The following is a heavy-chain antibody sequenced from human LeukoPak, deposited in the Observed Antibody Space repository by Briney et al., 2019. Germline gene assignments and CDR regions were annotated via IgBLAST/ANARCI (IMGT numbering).Heavy chain of an antibody. CDR3: ATKTGFCSGGSCYDY. CDR2: IWHDGSDK. V-gene: IGHV3-33*01. J-gene: IGHJ4*02. Sequence: PGGSLRLSCVASGFTLSHYGMHWVRQAPGKGLEWVAVIWHDGSDKYYADSVKGRFTISRDNSKNTLYLEMNSLRAEDTAVYYRATKTGFCSGGSCYDYWGQGTLVTVSS. CDR1: GFTLSHYG. D-gene: IGHD2-15*01.